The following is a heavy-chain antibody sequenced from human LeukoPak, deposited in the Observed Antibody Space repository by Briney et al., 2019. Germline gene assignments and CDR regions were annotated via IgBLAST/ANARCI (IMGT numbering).Heavy chain of an antibody. D-gene: IGHD3-22*01. J-gene: IGHJ6*03. CDR2: IYYSGST. CDR1: GGSISSSSYY. Sequence: SETLSLTCTVSGGSISSSSYYWGWIRQPPGKGLEWIGSIYYSGSTYYNPSLKSRVTISVDTSKNQFSLKLSSVTAADTAVYYCARDRDYYDRGDYYYYMDVWGKGTTVTISS. CDR3: ARDRDYYDRGDYYYYMDV. V-gene: IGHV4-39*07.